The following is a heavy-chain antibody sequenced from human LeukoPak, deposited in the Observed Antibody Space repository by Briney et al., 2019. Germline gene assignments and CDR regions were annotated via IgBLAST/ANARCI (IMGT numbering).Heavy chain of an antibody. CDR1: GGTFISYA. J-gene: IGHJ6*03. Sequence: SVTVSFKASGGTFISYAISWVRQAPGQGREWMGGIIPIFGTANYAQKFQGRVTITTDESTSTAYMELSSLRSEDTAVYYCASSHCSSTSCYILPYYYYYMDVWGKGTTVTVSS. D-gene: IGHD2-2*02. CDR3: ASSHCSSTSCYILPYYYYYMDV. CDR2: IIPIFGTA. V-gene: IGHV1-69*05.